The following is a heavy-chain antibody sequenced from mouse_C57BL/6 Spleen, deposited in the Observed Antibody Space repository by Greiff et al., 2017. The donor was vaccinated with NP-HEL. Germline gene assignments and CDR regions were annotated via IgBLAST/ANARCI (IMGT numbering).Heavy chain of an antibody. CDR1: GYAFSSSW. V-gene: IGHV1-82*01. D-gene: IGHD2-1*01. CDR3: ARSRSTMAYDY. CDR2: IYPGDGDT. Sequence: LVEPGASVKISCKASGYAFSSSWMNWVKQRPGKGLEWIGRIYPGDGDTNYNGKFKGKATLTADKSSSTAYMQLSSLTSEDSAVYFCARSRSTMAYDYWGQGTTLTVSS. J-gene: IGHJ2*01.